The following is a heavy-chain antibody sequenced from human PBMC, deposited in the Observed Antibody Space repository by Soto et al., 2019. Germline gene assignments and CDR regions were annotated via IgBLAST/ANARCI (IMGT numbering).Heavy chain of an antibody. Sequence: GGSLRLSCAASGFTFSSYGMHWVRQAPGKGLEWVAVIWYDGSNKYYADSVKGRFTISRDNSKNTLYLQMNSLRSEDTAVYYCARSQGSSTSLEIYYYYYYGMDVWGQGTTVTVSS. CDR3: ARSQGSSTSLEIYYYYYYGMDV. J-gene: IGHJ6*02. V-gene: IGHV3-33*01. D-gene: IGHD2-2*01. CDR2: IWYDGSNK. CDR1: GFTFSSYG.